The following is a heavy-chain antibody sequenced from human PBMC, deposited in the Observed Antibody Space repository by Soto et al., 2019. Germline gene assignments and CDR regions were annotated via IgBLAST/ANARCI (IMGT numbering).Heavy chain of an antibody. CDR2: ISAHNGNT. CDR3: ARGRYGDY. D-gene: IGHD1-1*01. J-gene: IGHJ4*02. V-gene: IGHV1-18*01. CDR1: GYGFTTYG. Sequence: QVHLEQSGAEVKKPGASVKVSCKGSGYGFTTYGITWVRQAPGHGLEWMAWISAHNGNTNYAQKLQGRVTVTRDTSTSTAYMELRSLRSDDTAVYYCARGRYGDYWGQGALVTVSS.